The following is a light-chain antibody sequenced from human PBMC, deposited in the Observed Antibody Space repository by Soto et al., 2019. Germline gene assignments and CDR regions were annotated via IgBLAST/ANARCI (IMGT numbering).Light chain of an antibody. J-gene: IGKJ4*01. CDR1: QSISNW. CDR3: QQYNSYPLT. V-gene: IGKV1-5*03. Sequence: DIQMTQSPSTLSASVGDRVTITCRASQSISNWLAWYQQKPGKAPKLLIYKASSLESGVPSRVSGSGSGTEFTLTISSLQTDDFATYYCQQYNSYPLTFGGGTKVEIK. CDR2: KAS.